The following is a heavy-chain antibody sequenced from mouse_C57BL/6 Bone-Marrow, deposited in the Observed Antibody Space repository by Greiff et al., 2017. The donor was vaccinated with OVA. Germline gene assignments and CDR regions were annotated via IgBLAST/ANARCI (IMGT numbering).Heavy chain of an antibody. J-gene: IGHJ3*01. CDR2: IYPGSGST. D-gene: IGHD2-5*01. CDR1: GYTFTSYW. CDR3: ARSYYSSPPFAD. Sequence: QVQLQQPGAELVKPGASVKMSCKASGYTFTSYWITWVKQRPGQGLEWIGDIYPGSGSTNYNEKFKSKATLTVDTSSSTAYMQRSSLTSEDSAVYYCARSYYSSPPFADWGKGTLVTVSA. V-gene: IGHV1-55*01.